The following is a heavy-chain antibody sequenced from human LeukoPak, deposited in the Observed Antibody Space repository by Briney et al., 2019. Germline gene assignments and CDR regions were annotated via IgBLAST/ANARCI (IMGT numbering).Heavy chain of an antibody. CDR1: GGSFSAYY. V-gene: IGHV4-34*01. D-gene: IGHD2-21*02. CDR2: INYGGST. CDR3: ARSSLTSLLASGSRLITECFDY. Sequence: PSETLSLTCAVYGGSFSAYYWSWIRQPPGKGLEWIGEINYGGSTNYNPSLKSRVTISVDTSTNQFSLKLSSVTAADTAVYYCARSSLTSLLASGSRLITECFDYWGQGTLVTVSS. J-gene: IGHJ4*02.